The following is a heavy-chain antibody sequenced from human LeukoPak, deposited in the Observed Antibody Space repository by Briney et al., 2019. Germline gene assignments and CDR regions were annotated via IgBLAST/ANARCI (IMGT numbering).Heavy chain of an antibody. CDR2: IKQDGSAK. CDR3: ARSVSSRFTSPRRPYYFDS. CDR1: GFTFNRYW. D-gene: IGHD3-10*01. Sequence: GGSLRLSCAASGFTFNRYWMSWVRQAPGKELQWVANIKQDGSAKYYVDSVKGRFTISRDNAKNSLYLQMNSLRAEDTAVYYCARSVSSRFTSPRRPYYFDSWGQGTLVTVSS. V-gene: IGHV3-7*01. J-gene: IGHJ4*02.